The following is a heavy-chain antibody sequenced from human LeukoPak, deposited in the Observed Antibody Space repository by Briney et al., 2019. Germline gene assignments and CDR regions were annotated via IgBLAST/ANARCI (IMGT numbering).Heavy chain of an antibody. V-gene: IGHV3-23*01. D-gene: IGHD6-19*01. CDR2: ISGSGGST. J-gene: IGHJ4*02. Sequence: GGSLRLSCAASGFTFSSYAMSWVRQAPGKGLEWVSAISGSGGSTYYADSVKGRFTISRDNSKNTLFLQMNSLRAEDTAVYYCAKDSLAGGWLVGYSFDSWGQGTLVTVSS. CDR1: GFTFSSYA. CDR3: AKDSLAGGWLVGYSFDS.